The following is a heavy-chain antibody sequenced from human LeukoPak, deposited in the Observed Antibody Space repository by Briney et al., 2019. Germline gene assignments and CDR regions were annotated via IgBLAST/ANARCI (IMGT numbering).Heavy chain of an antibody. CDR3: ARIGAGSSRDY. J-gene: IGHJ4*02. Sequence: GGSLRLSCAASGITLSSYDMHWVRQAPGKGLEWVSSIVGSSSTYYADSLKGRFTISRDNAKNSLYLQMNSLRAEDTAVYYCARIGAGSSRDYWGQGTLVTVSS. D-gene: IGHD6-13*01. V-gene: IGHV3-21*01. CDR2: IVGSSST. CDR1: GITLSSYD.